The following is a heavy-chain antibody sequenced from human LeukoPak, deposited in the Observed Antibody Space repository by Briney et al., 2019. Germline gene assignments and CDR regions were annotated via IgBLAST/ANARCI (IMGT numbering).Heavy chain of an antibody. CDR3: ARYGVVVAARDDLGYGMDV. Sequence: PGGSLRLSCAASGFTFSSYAMSWVRQAPGKGLEWVSYISSSSSTIYYADSVKGRFTISRDNAKNSLYLQMNSLRDEDTAVYYCARYGVVVAARDDLGYGMDVWGQGTTVTVSS. D-gene: IGHD2-15*01. J-gene: IGHJ6*02. CDR2: ISSSSSTI. CDR1: GFTFSSYA. V-gene: IGHV3-48*02.